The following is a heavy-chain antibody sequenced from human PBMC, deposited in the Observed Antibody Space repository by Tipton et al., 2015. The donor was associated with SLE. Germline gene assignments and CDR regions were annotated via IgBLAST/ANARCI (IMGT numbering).Heavy chain of an antibody. D-gene: IGHD3-22*01. Sequence: TLSLTCAVSGYSISSGYYWGWIRQPPGKGLEWIGSIYHSGSTYYNPSLKSRVTISVDTSKNQFSLKLSSVTAADTAVYYCASAVVVNNDWYFYLWGRGTLVTVSS. V-gene: IGHV4-38-2*01. CDR3: ASAVVVNNDWYFYL. CDR1: GYSISSGYY. CDR2: IYHSGST. J-gene: IGHJ2*01.